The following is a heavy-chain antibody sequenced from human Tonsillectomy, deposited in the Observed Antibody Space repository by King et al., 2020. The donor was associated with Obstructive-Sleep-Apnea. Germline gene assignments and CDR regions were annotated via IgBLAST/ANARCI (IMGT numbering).Heavy chain of an antibody. Sequence: VQLVESGGGLVQPGGSLRLSCAASGFTFSNYAMYWVRQAPGKGLEWVSSISGSGGSTNYADSVKGRFTMSSDSSKNTLYLQMNSLRAEDTAGYYCAKPYYDFWSGYSESWFNLWGQGTLVAVSS. CDR3: AKPYYDFWSGYSESWFNL. CDR2: ISGSGGST. CDR1: GFTFSNYA. V-gene: IGHV3-23*04. J-gene: IGHJ5*02. D-gene: IGHD3-3*01.